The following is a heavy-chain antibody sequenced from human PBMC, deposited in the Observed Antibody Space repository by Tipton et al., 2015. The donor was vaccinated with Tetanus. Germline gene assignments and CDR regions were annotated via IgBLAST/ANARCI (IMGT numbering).Heavy chain of an antibody. CDR1: GFTFSSYG. Sequence: SLRLSCAASGFTFSSYGMHWVRQAPGKGLEWVAVISYDGSNKYYADSVKGRFTISRDNSKNTLYLQMNSLRAEDTAVYYCAKEGIAVAGKGFGYWGQGTLVTVSS. D-gene: IGHD6-19*01. J-gene: IGHJ4*02. CDR2: ISYDGSNK. CDR3: AKEGIAVAGKGFGY. V-gene: IGHV3-30*18.